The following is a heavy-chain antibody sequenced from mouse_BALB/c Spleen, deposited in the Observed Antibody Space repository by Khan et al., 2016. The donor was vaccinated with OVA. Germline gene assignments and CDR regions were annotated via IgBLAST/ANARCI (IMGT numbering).Heavy chain of an antibody. CDR2: ISSGNATI. CDR3: ARSMMSTWYFDV. CDR1: GFTFSSFG. Sequence: EVELVESGGGLVQPGGSRKLSCAASGFTFSSFGMHWVRQAPEKGLEWVAYISSGNATIYYADIVKGRFTISRDNPKNTLFLQMTSLRSEDTAVYYCARSMMSTWYFDVWGAGTTVTVSS. D-gene: IGHD2-3*01. V-gene: IGHV5-17*02. J-gene: IGHJ1*01.